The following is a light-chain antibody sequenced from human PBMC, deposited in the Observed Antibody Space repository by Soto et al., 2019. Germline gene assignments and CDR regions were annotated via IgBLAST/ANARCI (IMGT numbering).Light chain of an antibody. V-gene: IGKV1-39*01. CDR1: QSISSY. CDR2: AAS. Sequence: DIQMTQSPSSLSASVGDRLTITCRASQSISSYLNWYQQKPGKAPKLLIYAASSLQSGVPSRFSGSGSGTDFTLTISSLQPEGFAAYYCQQSYSTPWTFGQGTKVDIK. J-gene: IGKJ1*01. CDR3: QQSYSTPWT.